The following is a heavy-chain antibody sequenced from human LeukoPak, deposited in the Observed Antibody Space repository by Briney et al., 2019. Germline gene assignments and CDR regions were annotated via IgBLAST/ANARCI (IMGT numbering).Heavy chain of an antibody. CDR1: GFTFSTYA. Sequence: GALRLSCAASGFTFSTYAMHWVRQAPGKGLEWVAVISYDGSSKYYADSVKGRFTISRDNSKNTLYLQMNSLRAEDTAVYYCARGEYYYDSSGLGYYFDYWGQGTLVTVSS. V-gene: IGHV3-30*04. J-gene: IGHJ4*02. CDR2: ISYDGSSK. CDR3: ARGEYYYDSSGLGYYFDY. D-gene: IGHD3-22*01.